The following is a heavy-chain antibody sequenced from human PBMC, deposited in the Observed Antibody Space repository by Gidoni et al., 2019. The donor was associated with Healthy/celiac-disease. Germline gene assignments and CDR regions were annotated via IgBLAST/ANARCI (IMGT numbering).Heavy chain of an antibody. V-gene: IGHV1-18*01. D-gene: IGHD2-21*02. Sequence: QVQLVQSGAEVKKPGASVKVSCKASGYTFTRYGISWVRQAPGQGLDWMGWNSAYNGNTNYAQKRQGRVTMTTDTSTSTAYMELRSLRSDDTAVYYWARDPRMGDDSFKTFDYWGQGTLVTVSS. J-gene: IGHJ4*02. CDR3: ARDPRMGDDSFKTFDY. CDR1: GYTFTRYG. CDR2: NSAYNGNT.